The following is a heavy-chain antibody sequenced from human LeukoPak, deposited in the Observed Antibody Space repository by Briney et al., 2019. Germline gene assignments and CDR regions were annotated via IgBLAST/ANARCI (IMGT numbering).Heavy chain of an antibody. CDR2: FYPEDGET. J-gene: IGHJ4*02. Sequence: ASVKVSCKVSGYTLTELSMHWVRQAPGKGLEWMGGFYPEDGETIYAQKFQGRVTMTEDTSTDTAYMELSSLRSEDTAVYYCATDKYSGSYRTLPDYWGQGTLVTVSS. CDR1: GYTLTELS. D-gene: IGHD1-26*01. V-gene: IGHV1-24*01. CDR3: ATDKYSGSYRTLPDY.